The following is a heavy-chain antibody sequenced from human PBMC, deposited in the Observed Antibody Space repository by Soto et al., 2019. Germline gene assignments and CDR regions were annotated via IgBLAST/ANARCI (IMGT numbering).Heavy chain of an antibody. CDR1: GFTFSDYT. CDR2: VNRGGTSM. D-gene: IGHD2-21*01. CDR3: VRGDHMGD. Sequence: EVQLVESGGGLVEPGGSLRLSCAVSGFTFSDYTMNWARQAPGKGLEWVSSVNRGGTSMYYSASVMGRFIISRDNTKRSLYLQLNSLRVDDTAVYYCVRGDHMGDWGRGTLVIVS. V-gene: IGHV3-21*01. J-gene: IGHJ4*02.